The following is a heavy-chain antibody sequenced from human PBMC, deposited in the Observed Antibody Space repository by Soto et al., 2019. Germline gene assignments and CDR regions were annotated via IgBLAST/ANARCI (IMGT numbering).Heavy chain of an antibody. CDR2: INHSGST. CDR3: ARPGGSGYLRGYYYYGMDV. D-gene: IGHD3-22*01. J-gene: IGHJ6*02. V-gene: IGHV4-34*01. CDR1: GGSFSGYY. Sequence: SETLSLTCAVYGGSFSGYYWSWIRQPPGKGLEWIGEINHSGSTNYNPSLKSRVTISVDTSKNQFSLKLSSVTAADTAVYYCARPGGSGYLRGYYYYGMDVWGQGTTVTVSS.